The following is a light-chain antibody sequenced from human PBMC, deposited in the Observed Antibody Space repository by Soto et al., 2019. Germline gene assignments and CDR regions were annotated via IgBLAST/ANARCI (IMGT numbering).Light chain of an antibody. CDR3: SSYTGSSAV. V-gene: IGLV2-14*01. CDR1: SSDVGGYNY. CDR2: DVS. J-gene: IGLJ2*01. Sequence: QSALTQPPSVSGSPGQSITISCTGTSSDVGGYNYVSWYQQHPGKAPKLMIYDVSNRPSGVPNRFSGSKSGNTASLTVSGLQAEDEADYYCSSYTGSSAVFGGGTKVTVL.